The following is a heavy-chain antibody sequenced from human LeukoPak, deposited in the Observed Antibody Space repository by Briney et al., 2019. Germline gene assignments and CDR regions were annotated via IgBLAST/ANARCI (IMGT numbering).Heavy chain of an antibody. J-gene: IGHJ5*02. CDR2: IYYSGST. CDR1: GGSISSSSYY. D-gene: IGHD6-13*01. Sequence: SETLSLTCTVSGGSISSSSYYWGWIRQPPGKGLEWIGSIYYSGSTYYNPSLKSRVTISVDTSKNQFSLKLSSVTAADTAVYYCARRIAAAAPAWFDPWGQGTLVTVSS. CDR3: ARRIAAAAPAWFDP. V-gene: IGHV4-39*01.